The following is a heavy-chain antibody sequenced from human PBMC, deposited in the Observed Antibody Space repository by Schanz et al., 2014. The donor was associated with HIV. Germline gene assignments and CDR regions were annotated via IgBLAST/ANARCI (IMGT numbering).Heavy chain of an antibody. CDR1: GYTFTSYD. J-gene: IGHJ5*02. D-gene: IGHD3-9*01. Sequence: QVQLVQSGAEVKKPGASVKVSCKASGYTFTSYDIHWVRQATGQGLEWMGWINPNSGNTNYAQKIQGRVTMTTDTSTSTAYMELRSLTSDDTAVYYCARDHITIFLDPWGQGTLVTVSS. CDR2: INPNSGNT. CDR3: ARDHITIFLDP. V-gene: IGHV1-8*01.